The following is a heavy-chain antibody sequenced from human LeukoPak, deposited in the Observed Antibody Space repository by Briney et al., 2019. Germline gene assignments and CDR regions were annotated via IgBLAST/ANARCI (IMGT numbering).Heavy chain of an antibody. CDR1: GGTFSSYA. V-gene: IGHV1-69*10. D-gene: IGHD3-22*01. J-gene: IGHJ4*02. CDR3: ARVGYDSSAIDY. CDR2: FDPEDGET. Sequence: SVKVSCKASGGTFSSYAISWVRQAPGQGLEWMGGFDPEDGETIYAQKFQGRVTITADKSTSTAYMELSSLRSEDTAVYYCARVGYDSSAIDYWGQGTLVTVSS.